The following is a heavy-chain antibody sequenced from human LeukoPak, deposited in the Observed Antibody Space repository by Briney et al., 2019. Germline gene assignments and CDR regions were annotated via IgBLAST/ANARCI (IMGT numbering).Heavy chain of an antibody. CDR1: GYTFTSYG. Sequence: ASVKVSCKASGYTFTSYGISWVRQASGQGLEWMGWISAYDGNTNYAQKLQGRVTMTTDTSTSTAYMELRSLRSDDTAVYYCARDKQWELPAPSPFDYWGQGTLVTVSS. CDR2: ISAYDGNT. V-gene: IGHV1-18*01. D-gene: IGHD1-26*01. CDR3: ARDKQWELPAPSPFDY. J-gene: IGHJ4*02.